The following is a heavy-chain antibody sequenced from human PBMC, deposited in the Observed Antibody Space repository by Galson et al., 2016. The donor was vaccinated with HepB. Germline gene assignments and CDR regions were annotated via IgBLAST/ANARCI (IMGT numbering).Heavy chain of an antibody. D-gene: IGHD3-10*01. Sequence: EPLSLTCTVSGASMSRNYWSWIRQPPGKVPEWLGYIHHSGATSYNPSHTSRVTISIDTSKNQFSLKVTSMTAADTAIYYCAREVNDYGSEFLDYWGQGTLVTASS. CDR2: IHHSGAT. CDR1: GASMSRNY. V-gene: IGHV4-59*12. J-gene: IGHJ4*02. CDR3: AREVNDYGSEFLDY.